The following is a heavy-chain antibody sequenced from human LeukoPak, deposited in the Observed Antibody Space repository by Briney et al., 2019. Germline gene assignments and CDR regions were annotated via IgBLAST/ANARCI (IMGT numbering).Heavy chain of an antibody. J-gene: IGHJ4*02. CDR2: ISGSGSTT. CDR3: AKVSQWGNSRWYEGD. D-gene: IGHD6-13*01. CDR1: GFTFSTYA. V-gene: IGHV3-23*01. Sequence: AGGSLRLSCAASGFTFSTYATTWVGQAPGKGLDWVSAISGSGSTTYYADSVKGRFTISRDNPTNTLYVQMNSLRAEDTAVYYCAKVSQWGNSRWYEGDWGQGTLVTVSS.